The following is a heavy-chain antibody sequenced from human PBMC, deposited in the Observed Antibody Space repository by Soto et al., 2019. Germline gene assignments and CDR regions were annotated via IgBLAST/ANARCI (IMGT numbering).Heavy chain of an antibody. V-gene: IGHV3-74*01. J-gene: IGHJ5*02. CDR3: ARESGDWPLNWFDP. CDR1: GFNFSNHW. D-gene: IGHD2-21*02. CDR2: ITSDGKSK. Sequence: GGSLRLSCAASGFNFSNHWMHWVRQRPAEGLVWVSRITSDGKSKAYAESVKGRFAISRDNAKNTLYLQMNGLTAEDTAVYYCARESGDWPLNWFDPWGQGPLVTVS.